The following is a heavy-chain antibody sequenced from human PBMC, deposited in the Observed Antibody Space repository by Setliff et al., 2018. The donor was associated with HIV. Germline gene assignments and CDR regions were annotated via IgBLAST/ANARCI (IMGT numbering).Heavy chain of an antibody. CDR2: IYYSGST. CDR3: ARTAPMLRGTIIRWDN. J-gene: IGHJ4*02. CDR1: GDSVSSGGFY. V-gene: IGHV4-31*03. Sequence: KTSETLSLTCSVSGDSVSSGGFYWSWIRQRPDKGLELIGYIYYSGSTYYNPSLKSRLTISVDTSKNEFSLKLRSVTAADTAVYYCARTAPMLRGTIIRWDNWGQGTLVTVSS. D-gene: IGHD3-10*01.